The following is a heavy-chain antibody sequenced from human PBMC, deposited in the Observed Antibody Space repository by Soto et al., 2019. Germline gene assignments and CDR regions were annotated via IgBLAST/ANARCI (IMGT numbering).Heavy chain of an antibody. CDR3: ARHRYSYGVYYFDY. Sequence: QVQLQESGPGLVKPSETLSLTCIVSGGSISNYYWSWIRQPPGKGLEWIGYIYYSGSTNYNPSLTSRVTXRVXTXTNQFSLKLSSVTAADTAVYYCARHRYSYGVYYFDYWGQGTLVTVSS. CDR1: GGSISNYY. D-gene: IGHD5-18*01. CDR2: IYYSGST. J-gene: IGHJ4*02. V-gene: IGHV4-59*08.